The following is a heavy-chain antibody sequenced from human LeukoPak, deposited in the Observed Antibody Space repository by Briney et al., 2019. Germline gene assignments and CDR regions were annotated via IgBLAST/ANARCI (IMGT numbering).Heavy chain of an antibody. CDR3: ARPVEDY. J-gene: IGHJ4*02. CDR2: IKQDGSEK. Sequence: GGSLRLSCAASGFRFSSYWMTWVRQAPGKGLEWVANIKQDGSEKYYVDSVKGRFTISRDNAKNSLYLQMNSLRAEDTAVYYCARPVEDYWGQGTLVTVSS. CDR1: GFRFSSYW. V-gene: IGHV3-7*02.